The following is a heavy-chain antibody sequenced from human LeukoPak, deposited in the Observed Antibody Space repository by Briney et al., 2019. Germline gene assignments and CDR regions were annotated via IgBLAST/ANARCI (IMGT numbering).Heavy chain of an antibody. V-gene: IGHV3-30-3*01. J-gene: IGHJ3*02. Sequence: PGRSLRLSCAASGFTFSSYAMHWVRQAPGKGLEWVAVISYDGSNKYYADSVKGRFTISRDNSKNTLYLQMNSLRAEDTAVYYCARVGGAFDIWGQGTMVTVSS. CDR2: ISYDGSNK. CDR1: GFTFSSYA. CDR3: ARVGGAFDI. D-gene: IGHD2-15*01.